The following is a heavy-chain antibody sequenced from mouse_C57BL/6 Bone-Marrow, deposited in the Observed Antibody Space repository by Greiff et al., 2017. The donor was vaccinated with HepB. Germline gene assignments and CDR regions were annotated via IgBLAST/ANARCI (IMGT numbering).Heavy chain of an antibody. V-gene: IGHV10-3*01. CDR3: VSEEITTVVATDYAMDY. CDR1: GFTFNTYA. Sequence: GGGLVQPKGSLKLSCAASGFTFNTYAMHWVRQAPGKGLEWVARIRSKSSNYATYYADSVKDRFTISRDDSQSMLYLQMNNLKTEDTAMYYCVSEEITTVVATDYAMDYWGQGTSVTVSS. D-gene: IGHD1-1*01. J-gene: IGHJ4*01. CDR2: IRSKSSNYAT.